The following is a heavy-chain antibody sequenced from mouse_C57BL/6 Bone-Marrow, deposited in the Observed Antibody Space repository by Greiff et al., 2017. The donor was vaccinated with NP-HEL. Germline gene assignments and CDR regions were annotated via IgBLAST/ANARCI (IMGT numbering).Heavy chain of an antibody. J-gene: IGHJ2*01. V-gene: IGHV1-39*01. CDR1: GYSFTDYN. CDR2: INPNYGTT. D-gene: IGHD4-1*01. CDR3: AKLGYYFDY. Sequence: VHVKQSGPELVKPGASVKLSCKASGYSFTDYNMNWVKQSNGKSLEWIGVINPNYGTTSYNQKFKGKATLTVDQSSSTAYLQLNSLTSEDSAVYYCAKLGYYFDYWGKGTTLTVSS.